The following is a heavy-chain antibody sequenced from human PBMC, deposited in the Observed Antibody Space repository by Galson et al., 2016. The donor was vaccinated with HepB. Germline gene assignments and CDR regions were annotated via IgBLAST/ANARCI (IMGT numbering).Heavy chain of an antibody. J-gene: IGHJ4*02. V-gene: IGHV3-23*01. CDR2: IDGPTPNT. D-gene: IGHD6-19*01. CDR1: GFTIRNYA. CDR3: TTWLSHHFDY. Sequence: SLRLSCAASGFTIRNYALSWVRRAPGKGLEWVSHIDGPTPNTHYADSVRGRFSIYRDNSRDTLYLRMDSLTAEDSAIYYCTTWLSHHFDYWGQGTRVTVSS.